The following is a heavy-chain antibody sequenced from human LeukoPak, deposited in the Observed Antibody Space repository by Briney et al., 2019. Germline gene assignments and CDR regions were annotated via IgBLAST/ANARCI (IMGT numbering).Heavy chain of an antibody. CDR1: GGSISSRSDY. J-gene: IGHJ3*01. D-gene: IGHD3-22*01. V-gene: IGHV4-39*02. CDR3: AREDSSVSDDAFDV. CDR2: IYYNGNT. Sequence: SETLSLTCTVSGGSISSRSDYWGWLRQPPGMGLEWIGSIYYNGNTFYNPSLKSRVTISVDTSKNQFSLRLSSVPAADTAVFYCAREDSSVSDDAFDVWGQGTMVTVSS.